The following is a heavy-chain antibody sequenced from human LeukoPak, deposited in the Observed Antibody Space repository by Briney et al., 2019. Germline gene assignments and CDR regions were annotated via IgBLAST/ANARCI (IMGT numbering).Heavy chain of an antibody. CDR3: ARSFPKRTGTLCWFDP. V-gene: IGHV4-39*07. CDR2: IYYSGST. J-gene: IGHJ5*02. Sequence: SETLSLTCTVSGGSISSSSYYWGWIRLPPGKGLEWIGSIYYSGSTYYNPSLKSRVTISVDTSKNQFSLKLSSVTAADTAVYYRARSFPKRTGTLCWFDPWGQGTLVTASS. D-gene: IGHD1-7*01. CDR1: GGSISSSSYY.